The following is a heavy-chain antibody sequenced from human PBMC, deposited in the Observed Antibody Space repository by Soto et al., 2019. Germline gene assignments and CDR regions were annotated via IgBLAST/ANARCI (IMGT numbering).Heavy chain of an antibody. V-gene: IGHV4-4*02. Sequence: QVQLQESGPGLVKPSGTLSLTCAVSSGSISSSNWWSWVRQPPGKGLEWIGEIYHSGSTNYNQSLKSRVTISVDKSKNQFSLKLSSVTASDTAVYYCARARVVVVAATESDYYYYYMDVWGKGTTVTVSS. CDR2: IYHSGST. D-gene: IGHD2-15*01. CDR1: SGSISSSNW. J-gene: IGHJ6*03. CDR3: ARARVVVVAATESDYYYYYMDV.